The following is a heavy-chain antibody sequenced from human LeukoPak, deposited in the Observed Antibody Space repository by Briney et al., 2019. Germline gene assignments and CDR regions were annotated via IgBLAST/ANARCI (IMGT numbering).Heavy chain of an antibody. D-gene: IGHD4-17*01. CDR1: GFSLSTSGVG. J-gene: IGHJ4*02. V-gene: IGHV2-5*02. CDR3: AHDDYGDYVY. CDR2: IYWGDDN. Sequence: SGPTLVKPTQTHTLTCTFSGFSLSTSGVGVGWIRQPPGKALEWLALIYWGDDNRYSTSLKSRLTITKDTTKNQVVLTMTNMDPVDTATYYCAHDDYGDYVYWGQGTLVTVSS.